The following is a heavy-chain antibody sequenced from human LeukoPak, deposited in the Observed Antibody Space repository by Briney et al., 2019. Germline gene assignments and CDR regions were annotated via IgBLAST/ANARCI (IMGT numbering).Heavy chain of an antibody. D-gene: IGHD3-22*01. CDR2: INWNGGST. Sequence: GGSLRLSCAASGFTFDDYGMSWVRQAPGKGLEWVSGINWNGGSTGYAESVKGRFTISRDNAKNSLYLQMNSLRAEDTALYYCARVDLSGYFWERGALDIWGQGTMVTVSS. CDR1: GFTFDDYG. V-gene: IGHV3-20*04. CDR3: ARVDLSGYFWERGALDI. J-gene: IGHJ3*02.